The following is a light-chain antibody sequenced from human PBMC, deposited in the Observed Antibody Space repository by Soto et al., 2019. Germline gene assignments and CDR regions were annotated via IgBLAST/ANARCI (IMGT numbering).Light chain of an antibody. J-gene: IGLJ3*02. Sequence: QSVLTQPPSASGTPGQRVTISCSGSSSNIGSNTVNWYQQLPGTAPKLLIYSNNQRLSGVPDRFSGSKSGTSASLAISGLQSEDEADYYCAAWDDSLNGLFGGGTKLTVL. CDR3: AAWDDSLNGL. CDR1: SSNIGSNT. V-gene: IGLV1-44*01. CDR2: SNN.